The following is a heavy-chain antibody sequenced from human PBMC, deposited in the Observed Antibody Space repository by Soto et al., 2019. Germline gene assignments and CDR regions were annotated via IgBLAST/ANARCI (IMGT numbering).Heavy chain of an antibody. V-gene: IGHV3-30-3*01. CDR3: ASGHDYYDSSGSYYFDY. CDR2: ISYDGSNK. Sequence: GGSLRLSCAASGFTFSSYAMHWVRQAPGKGLEWVAVISYDGSNKYYADSVKGRFTISRDNSKNTLYLQMNSLRAEDTAVYYCASGHDYYDSSGSYYFDYWGQGTLVTVSS. CDR1: GFTFSSYA. J-gene: IGHJ4*02. D-gene: IGHD3-22*01.